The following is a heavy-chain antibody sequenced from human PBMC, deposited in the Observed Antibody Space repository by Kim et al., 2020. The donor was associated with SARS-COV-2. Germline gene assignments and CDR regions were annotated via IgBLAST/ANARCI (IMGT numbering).Heavy chain of an antibody. D-gene: IGHD2-21*02. Sequence: GGSLRLSCAASGFTFSSYGMHWVRQAPGKGLEWVAVISYDGSNKYYADSVKGRFTISRDNSKNTLYLQMNSLRAEDTAVYYCARDPSRYCGGDCYSYYFDYWGQGTLVTVSS. CDR1: GFTFSSYG. V-gene: IGHV3-33*05. CDR2: ISYDGSNK. J-gene: IGHJ4*02. CDR3: ARDPSRYCGGDCYSYYFDY.